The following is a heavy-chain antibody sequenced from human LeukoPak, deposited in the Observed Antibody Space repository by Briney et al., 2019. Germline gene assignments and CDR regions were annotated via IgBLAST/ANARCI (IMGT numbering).Heavy chain of an antibody. J-gene: IGHJ4*02. CDR2: ISYDGSNK. CDR3: ARGGTYYDILTGYPRDY. CDR1: GFTFSSYA. V-gene: IGHV3-30-3*01. D-gene: IGHD3-9*01. Sequence: GGSLRLSCAAPGFTFSSYAMHWVRQAPGKGLEWVAVISYDGSNKYYADSVKGRFTISRDNSKNTLYLQMNSLRAEDTAAYYCARGGTYYDILTGYPRDYWGQGTLVTVSS.